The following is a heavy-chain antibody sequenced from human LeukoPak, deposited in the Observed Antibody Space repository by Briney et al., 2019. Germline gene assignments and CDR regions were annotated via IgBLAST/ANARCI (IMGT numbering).Heavy chain of an antibody. CDR3: ARDAVVPAAIRFDP. Sequence: GASVKASCKASGYTFTSYAMNWVRQAPGQGLEWMGWINTNTGNPTYAQGFTGRFVFSLDTSVSTAYLQISSLKAEDTAVYYCARDAVVPAAIRFDPWGQGTLVTVSS. J-gene: IGHJ5*02. CDR2: INTNTGNP. D-gene: IGHD2-2*01. CDR1: GYTFTSYA. V-gene: IGHV7-4-1*02.